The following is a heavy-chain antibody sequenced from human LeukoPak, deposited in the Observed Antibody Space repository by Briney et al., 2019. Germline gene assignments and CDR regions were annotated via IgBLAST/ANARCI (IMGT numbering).Heavy chain of an antibody. Sequence: PSETLSLTCTVSGDSINNDNYFWGWIRQPPGKGLEWIGTMFYGGSIYYNPSLKSRVTMSADSSRNHFSLEMTSVTAADKAVYYCARWLRSTSTVVGPRAAFDVWGQGTMFTVSS. CDR1: GDSINNDNYF. D-gene: IGHD1-26*01. CDR3: ARWLRSTSTVVGPRAAFDV. CDR2: MFYGGSI. J-gene: IGHJ3*01. V-gene: IGHV4-39*02.